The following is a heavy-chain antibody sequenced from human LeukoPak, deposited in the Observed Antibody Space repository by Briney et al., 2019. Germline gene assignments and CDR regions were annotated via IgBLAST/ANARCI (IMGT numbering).Heavy chain of an antibody. J-gene: IGHJ6*02. V-gene: IGHV3-30*01. Sequence: RGSLRLSRAASGFTSSSYAMPRVRQAPGTGLEWVAVISYDGSNKYYADSVKGRFTISRDNSKNTLYLQMNSLRAEDTAVYYCARYDARYGMDVWGQGTTVTVSS. CDR3: ARYDARYGMDV. CDR1: GFTSSSYA. D-gene: IGHD1-1*01. CDR2: ISYDGSNK.